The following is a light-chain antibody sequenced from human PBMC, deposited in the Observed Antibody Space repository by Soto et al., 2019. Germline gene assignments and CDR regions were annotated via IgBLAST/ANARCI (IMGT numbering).Light chain of an antibody. V-gene: IGLV2-14*01. J-gene: IGLJ2*01. CDR3: NSYTTSHTGV. CDR1: SSDIGAYDF. CDR2: EVS. Sequence: QSALTQPASVSGSPGQSITISCTGTSSDIGAYDFVSWYQHHPGKAPKLMIYEVSNRPSGVSNRFSGSKSGNTASLTISGLQAEDEADYYCNSYTTSHTGVFGGGTKVTVL.